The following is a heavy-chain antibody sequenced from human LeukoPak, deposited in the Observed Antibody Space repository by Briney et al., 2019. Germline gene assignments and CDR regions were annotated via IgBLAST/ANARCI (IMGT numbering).Heavy chain of an antibody. CDR3: ARGHVDIVSTIQFDY. D-gene: IGHD5/OR15-5a*01. Sequence: SVKVSCKASGGTFSNYAFSWVRQAPGQGLEWMGRIIPIFATANYAQNFQGRVTITTDESTSTAYVELSSLRSEDTAVYYCARGHVDIVSTIQFDYWGQGTLVTVSS. CDR1: GGTFSNYA. J-gene: IGHJ4*02. V-gene: IGHV1-69*05. CDR2: IIPIFATA.